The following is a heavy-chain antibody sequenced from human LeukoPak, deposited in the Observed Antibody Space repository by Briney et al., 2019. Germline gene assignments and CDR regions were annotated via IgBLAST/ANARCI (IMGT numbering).Heavy chain of an antibody. D-gene: IGHD3-22*01. CDR2: IYHSGST. J-gene: IGHJ5*02. Sequence: SETLSLTCTVSGGSISSGGYYWSWIRQPPGKGLEWIGYIYHSGSTNYNPSLKSRVTISVDTSKNQFSLKLSSVTAADTAVYYCARDLKRYYDSSGWFDPWGQGTLVTVSS. V-gene: IGHV4-61*08. CDR1: GGSISSGGYY. CDR3: ARDLKRYYDSSGWFDP.